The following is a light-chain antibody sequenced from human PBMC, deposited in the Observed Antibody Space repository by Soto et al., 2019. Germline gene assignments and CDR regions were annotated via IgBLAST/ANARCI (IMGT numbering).Light chain of an antibody. J-gene: IGLJ1*01. CDR2: DVS. Sequence: QSALTQPRSVSGSPGQSITISCTGTSSDVGGYNYVSWYRQHPGKAPKLMIYDVSKRPSGVPDRFSGSKSGNTASLTISGLQAEDEAHYYCCSYAGSYTHYVFGTGTKVTVL. CDR3: CSYAGSYTHYV. V-gene: IGLV2-11*01. CDR1: SSDVGGYNY.